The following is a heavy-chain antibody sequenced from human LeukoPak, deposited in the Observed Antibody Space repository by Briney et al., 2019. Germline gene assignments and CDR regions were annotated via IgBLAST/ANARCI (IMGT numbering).Heavy chain of an antibody. CDR3: ARHLCSSTSCYTGTNWFDP. V-gene: IGHV4-38-2*01. Sequence: SETLSLTCAVSGYSISSGYYWGWIRQPPGKGLEWIGSIYHSGSTYYNPSLKSRVTISVDTSKTQFSLKLSSVTAADTAVYYCARHLCSSTSCYTGTNWFDPWGQGTLVTVSS. J-gene: IGHJ5*02. CDR2: IYHSGST. D-gene: IGHD2-2*02. CDR1: GYSISSGYY.